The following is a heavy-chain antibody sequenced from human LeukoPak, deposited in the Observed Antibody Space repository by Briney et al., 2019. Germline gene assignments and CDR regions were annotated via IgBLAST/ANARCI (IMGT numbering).Heavy chain of an antibody. CDR2: IYYSGST. D-gene: IGHD3-3*01. CDR1: GGSISSYY. CDR3: ARGWSGRTDY. J-gene: IGHJ4*02. V-gene: IGHV4-59*01. Sequence: PSETLSLTCTVSGGSISSYYWSWIRQPPGKGLEWIGYIYYSGSTNYNPSLKSRVTISVDTSKNQFSLKLSSVTAAGTAVYYCARGWSGRTDYWGQGTLVTVSS.